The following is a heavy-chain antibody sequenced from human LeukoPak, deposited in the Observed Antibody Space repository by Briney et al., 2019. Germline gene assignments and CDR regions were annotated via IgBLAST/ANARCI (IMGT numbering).Heavy chain of an antibody. Sequence: GGSLRLSCAASGFTVSSNDISWVRQAPGKGLEWVSVIYSGGVTYSADSVKGRFTISRDISKNTVYLQMHSLRAEDASVYYCARFSGTYGYWGQGTLVTVSS. CDR3: ARFSGTYGY. CDR1: GFTVSSND. J-gene: IGHJ4*02. V-gene: IGHV3-53*01. D-gene: IGHD1-26*01. CDR2: IYSGGVT.